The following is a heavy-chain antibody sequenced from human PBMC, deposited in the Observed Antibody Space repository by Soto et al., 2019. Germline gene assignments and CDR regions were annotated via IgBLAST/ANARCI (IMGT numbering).Heavy chain of an antibody. CDR2: ISYDGSNE. D-gene: IGHD6-19*01. Sequence: GSLRLSCAASGFTFNTYAMHWVRQAPGKGLEWVSFISYDGSNEYYADSVRGRFTISRDQSKNTLYLQMNSLRVEDTAVYFCARHDAGYSTGWYAYWGQGTLVTDSS. CDR3: ARHDAGYSTGWYAY. CDR1: GFTFNTYA. J-gene: IGHJ4*02. V-gene: IGHV3-30-3*01.